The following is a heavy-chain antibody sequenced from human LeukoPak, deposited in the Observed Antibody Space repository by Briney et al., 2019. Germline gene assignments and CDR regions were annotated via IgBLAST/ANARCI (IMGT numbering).Heavy chain of an antibody. CDR3: ARAGGLGTYYPNWFDP. D-gene: IGHD3-10*01. V-gene: IGHV4-61*02. J-gene: IGHJ5*02. Sequence: SQTLSLTCTVSGGSISSDTYSWSWVRQPAGKGLEWIGRIYSSGSPNYNPSLKSRVTISVDTSKNHFSLKLNSVTAADTAFYYCARAGGLGTYYPNWFDPWGQGTLVTVSS. CDR2: IYSSGSP. CDR1: GGSISSDTYS.